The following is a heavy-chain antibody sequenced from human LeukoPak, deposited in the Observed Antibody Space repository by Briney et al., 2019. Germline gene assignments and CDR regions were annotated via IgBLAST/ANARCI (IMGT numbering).Heavy chain of an antibody. J-gene: IGHJ4*02. Sequence: GGSLRLSCAASGFTFSGYWMSWVRQAPGKGLEWVAKIKQDGSEKYNVDSVKGRFTSSRDNAKNSLYLQMNSLRAEDTAVYYCASSSSGWYYFNYFDYWGQGTLVTVSS. D-gene: IGHD6-19*01. CDR1: GFTFSGYW. CDR2: IKQDGSEK. V-gene: IGHV3-7*01. CDR3: ASSSSGWYYFNYFDY.